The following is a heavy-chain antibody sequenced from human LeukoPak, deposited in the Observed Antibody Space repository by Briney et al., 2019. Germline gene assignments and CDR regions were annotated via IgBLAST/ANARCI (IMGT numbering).Heavy chain of an antibody. V-gene: IGHV3-23*01. D-gene: IGHD3-3*01. CDR3: AKDQGDFWSGYPIANWFDP. Sequence: PGGSLRLSCAASGFTFTRYAMNWVRQAPGKGLEWVSAISGSGGSTYYADSVKGRFTISRDNSKNTLYLQMNSLRAEDTAVYYCAKDQGDFWSGYPIANWFDPWGQGTLVTVSS. CDR1: GFTFTRYA. J-gene: IGHJ5*02. CDR2: ISGSGGST.